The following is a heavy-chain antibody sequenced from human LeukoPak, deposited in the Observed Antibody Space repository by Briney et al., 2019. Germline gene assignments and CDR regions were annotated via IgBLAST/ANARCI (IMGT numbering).Heavy chain of an antibody. V-gene: IGHV1-69*04. D-gene: IGHD2-15*01. CDR1: GGAFSSYA. J-gene: IGHJ4*02. CDR2: IIPILGIA. CDR3: ARSCSGGSCYS. Sequence: ASVKVSCKASGGAFSSYAISWVRQAPGQGLEWMGRIIPILGIANYAQKFQGRVTITADKSTSTAYMELSSLRSEDTAVYYCARSCSGGSCYSWGQGTLVTVSS.